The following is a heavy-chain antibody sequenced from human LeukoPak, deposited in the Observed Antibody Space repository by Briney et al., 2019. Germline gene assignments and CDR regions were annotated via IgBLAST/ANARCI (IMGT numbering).Heavy chain of an antibody. CDR2: IYYSGST. J-gene: IGHJ4*02. CDR1: GGSISSSSYY. V-gene: IGHV4-39*01. D-gene: IGHD3-10*01. Sequence: SETLSLTCTVSGGSISSSSYYWGWIRQPPGKGLEWIGSIYYSGSTYYNPSLKSRVTISIDTSKDQFSLKLSSVTAADTAVYYCARHWFGEFQLDYWGQGTLVTVSS. CDR3: ARHWFGEFQLDY.